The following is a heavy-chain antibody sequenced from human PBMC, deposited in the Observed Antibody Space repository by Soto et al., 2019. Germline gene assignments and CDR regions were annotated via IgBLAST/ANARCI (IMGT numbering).Heavy chain of an antibody. CDR3: ARAYSDAFDI. D-gene: IGHD2-15*01. CDR2: ISSSGSGI. Sequence: GGSLRLSCVASGFTFSDYYMTWIRQAPGKGLEWVAYISSSGSGIYYPDSVKGRFTTSRDNAENSLYLQMSSLRAEDSAVYYCARAYSDAFDIWGQGTMVTVSS. J-gene: IGHJ3*02. CDR1: GFTFSDYY. V-gene: IGHV3-11*01.